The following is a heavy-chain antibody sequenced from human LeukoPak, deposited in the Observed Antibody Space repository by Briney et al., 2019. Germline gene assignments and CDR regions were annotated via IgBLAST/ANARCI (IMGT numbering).Heavy chain of an antibody. V-gene: IGHV4-34*01. CDR2: INHSGST. CDR3: ARGRYCSSTSCLNYYYYYGMDV. D-gene: IGHD2-2*01. CDR1: GGSLSGYY. J-gene: IGHJ6*02. Sequence: SETLSLTCAVYGGSLSGYYWSWIRQPPGKGLEWIGEINHSGSTNYNPSLKSRVTISVDTSKNQFSLKLSSVTAADTAVYYCARGRYCSSTSCLNYYYYYGMDVWGQGTRSPSP.